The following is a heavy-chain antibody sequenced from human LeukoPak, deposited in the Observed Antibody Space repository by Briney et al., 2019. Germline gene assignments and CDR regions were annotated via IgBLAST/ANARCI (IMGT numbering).Heavy chain of an antibody. Sequence: TSETLSLTCTVSGGSINEYYWNWIRQPPGKGLEWIGYMYHSGSTNYNPSLKSRVTISIDTSKTHFSLNLNSVTAADTAMYYCARGLLGVVMNTPGSLDIWGQGTMVTVSS. D-gene: IGHD3-3*01. CDR3: ARGLLGVVMNTPGSLDI. V-gene: IGHV4-59*01. CDR2: MYHSGST. J-gene: IGHJ3*02. CDR1: GGSINEYY.